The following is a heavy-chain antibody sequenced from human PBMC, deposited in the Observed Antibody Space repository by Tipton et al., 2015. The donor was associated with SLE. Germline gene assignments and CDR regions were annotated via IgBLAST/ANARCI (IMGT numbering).Heavy chain of an antibody. V-gene: IGHV4-31*03. CDR1: GGSISSGGYY. D-gene: IGHD3-22*01. J-gene: IGHJ4*02. CDR3: ASADESSGYSLY. CDR2: MYYSGST. Sequence: TLSLTCTVSGGSISSGGYYWNWIRQHPGKGLEWIGYMYYSGSTYYNPSLKSRVTISADTSKNQFSLKLSAVTAADTAVYYCASADESSGYSLYWGQGTLVTVSS.